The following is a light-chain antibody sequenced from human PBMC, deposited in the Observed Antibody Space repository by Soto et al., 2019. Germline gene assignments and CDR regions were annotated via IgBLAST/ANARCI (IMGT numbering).Light chain of an antibody. Sequence: QSVLTQPASVSGSPGQSITISCTGTSSDVGGYNYVSWYQLHPGKAPKLIIYEVSNRPSGVSNRFSGSKSGNTASLTISGLQAEDEADYYCISYTSSTAYVFGTGTRSPS. CDR2: EVS. J-gene: IGLJ1*01. V-gene: IGLV2-14*01. CDR3: ISYTSSTAYV. CDR1: SSDVGGYNY.